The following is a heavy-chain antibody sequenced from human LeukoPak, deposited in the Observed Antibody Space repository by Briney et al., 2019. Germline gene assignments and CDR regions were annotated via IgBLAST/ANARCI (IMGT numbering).Heavy chain of an antibody. CDR2: INHSGST. V-gene: IGHV4-34*01. CDR3: ARIGYSGSHKHIDY. D-gene: IGHD1-26*01. Sequence: SETLSLTCAVYGGSFSGYYWSWIRQPPGKGLEGIGEINHSGSTNYNPSLKSRVTISVDTSKNQFSLKLSSVTAADTAVYYCARIGYSGSHKHIDYWGQGTLVTVSS. CDR1: GGSFSGYY. J-gene: IGHJ4*02.